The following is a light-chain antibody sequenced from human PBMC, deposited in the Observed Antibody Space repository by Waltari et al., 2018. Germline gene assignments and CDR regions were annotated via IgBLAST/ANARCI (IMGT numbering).Light chain of an antibody. Sequence: EIVLTQSTGTLSLSPGDRAILSCRASQSVSKYLAWYQQKPGQAPRLLIFGASSRATGIPDRFSGSGSGTDLSLTISRVEPEDFAVYYCQQYVSLPATFGQGTKVEIE. J-gene: IGKJ1*01. CDR1: QSVSKY. CDR2: GAS. V-gene: IGKV3-20*01. CDR3: QQYVSLPAT.